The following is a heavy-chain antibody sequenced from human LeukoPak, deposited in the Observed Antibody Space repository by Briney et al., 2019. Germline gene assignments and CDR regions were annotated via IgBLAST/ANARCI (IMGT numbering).Heavy chain of an antibody. D-gene: IGHD6-19*01. CDR1: GFTFSNYE. Sequence: GGSLRLSCAASGFTFSNYEMNWVRQAPGKGLEWVSYISGSGSTIYYADSVKGRFTISRDNAKDSLYLQMNSLRAEDTAVYYCAKDSFWTSVAGTGFDYWGQGTLVTVSS. J-gene: IGHJ4*02. V-gene: IGHV3-48*03. CDR2: ISGSGSTI. CDR3: AKDSFWTSVAGTGFDY.